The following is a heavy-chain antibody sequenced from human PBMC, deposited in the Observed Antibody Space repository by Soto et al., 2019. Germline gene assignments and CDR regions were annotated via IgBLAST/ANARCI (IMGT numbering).Heavy chain of an antibody. V-gene: IGHV1-3*01. Sequence: ASVKVSCKASGYTFTSYAIHWVRQAPGQRLEWMGWINAGNGNTKYSQKFQGRVTITRDTSASTAYMELSSLRSEDTAVYYCARDHIAAAGTYYYYYMDVWGKGTTVTVSS. CDR3: ARDHIAAAGTYYYYYMDV. D-gene: IGHD6-13*01. CDR1: GYTFTSYA. CDR2: INAGNGNT. J-gene: IGHJ6*03.